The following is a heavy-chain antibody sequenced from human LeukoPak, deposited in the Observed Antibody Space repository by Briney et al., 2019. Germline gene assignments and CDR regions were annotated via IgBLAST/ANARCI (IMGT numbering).Heavy chain of an antibody. J-gene: IGHJ4*02. CDR3: ARGGTYNDPSARPTDY. CDR2: ISSSGSII. CDR1: GFTFSSYE. D-gene: IGHD3-3*01. V-gene: IGHV3-48*03. Sequence: GGSLRLSCAASGFTFSSYEMKWVRQAPGKGLEWVSYISSSGSIIYYADSVRGRFTISRDSAKNSLYLQMNSLRAEDTAVYYCARGGTYNDPSARPTDYWGQGTLVTVSS.